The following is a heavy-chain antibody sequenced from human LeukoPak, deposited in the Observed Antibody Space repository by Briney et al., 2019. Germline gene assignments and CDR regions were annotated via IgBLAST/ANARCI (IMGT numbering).Heavy chain of an antibody. J-gene: IGHJ4*02. V-gene: IGHV4-34*01. D-gene: IGHD2-15*01. CDR2: INHSGST. Sequence: SETLSLTCAVYGGSFSGYYWSWVRQPPGKALEWIGEINHSGSTNYNPSLKSRVTISVDTSKNQFSLKLSSVTAADTAVYYCASGGYCSGGSCYSPPAYWGQGTLVTVSS. CDR1: GGSFSGYY. CDR3: ASGGYCSGGSCYSPPAY.